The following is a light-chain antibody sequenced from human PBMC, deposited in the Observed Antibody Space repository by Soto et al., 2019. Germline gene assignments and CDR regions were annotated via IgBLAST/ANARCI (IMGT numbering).Light chain of an antibody. Sequence: DIQMTPSPSTLSASVGDRVTITCRAGQGIGGDLAWYQQKPGKAPKRLIYTASSLQSGVPSRFSGSGSGTEFTLTISRLQPEDFATYYCLQYYSYPRPFGRGTRVEVK. J-gene: IGKJ1*01. V-gene: IGKV1-17*01. CDR3: LQYYSYPRP. CDR1: QGIGGD. CDR2: TAS.